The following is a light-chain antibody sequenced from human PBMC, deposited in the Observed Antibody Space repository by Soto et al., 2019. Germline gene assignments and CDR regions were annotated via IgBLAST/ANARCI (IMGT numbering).Light chain of an antibody. CDR3: QQYENSPYT. CDR2: GAS. CDR1: QSVSRRF. V-gene: IGKV3-20*01. Sequence: EIVLTQSLGTLSLSPGERATLSCRASQSVSRRFLAWYQQKPGQAPRLLIYGASSRATCIPDRFSGSRSGTDFTLTISRLEPEDFAVYYCQQYENSPYTFGQGTKLEIK. J-gene: IGKJ2*01.